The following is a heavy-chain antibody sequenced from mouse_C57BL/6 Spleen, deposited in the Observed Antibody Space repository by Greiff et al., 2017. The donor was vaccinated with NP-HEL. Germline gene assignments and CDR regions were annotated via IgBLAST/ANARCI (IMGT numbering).Heavy chain of an antibody. CDR3: ARVSDGYYWFAY. J-gene: IGHJ3*01. CDR1: GYTFTSYG. V-gene: IGHV1-81*01. CDR2: IYPRSGNT. Sequence: QVQLQQSGAELARPGASVKLSCKASGYTFTSYGISWVKQRTGQGLEWIGEIYPRSGNTYYNEKFKGKATLTADKSSSTAYMELRSLTSEDSAVYFCARVSDGYYWFAYWGQGTLVTVSA. D-gene: IGHD2-3*01.